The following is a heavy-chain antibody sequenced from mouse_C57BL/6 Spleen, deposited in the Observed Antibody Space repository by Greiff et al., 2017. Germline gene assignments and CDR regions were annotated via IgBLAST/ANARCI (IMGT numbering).Heavy chain of an antibody. CDR3: ARFVYGNYGYYAMDY. V-gene: IGHV1-55*01. CDR2: IYPGSGST. J-gene: IGHJ4*01. Sequence: VQLQQPGAELVKPGASVKMSCKASGYTFTSYWITWVKQRPGQGLEWIGDIYPGSGSTNYNEKFKSKATLTVDTSSSTAYMQLSSLTSEDSAVYYCARFVYGNYGYYAMDYWGQGTSVTVSS. D-gene: IGHD2-1*01. CDR1: GYTFTSYW.